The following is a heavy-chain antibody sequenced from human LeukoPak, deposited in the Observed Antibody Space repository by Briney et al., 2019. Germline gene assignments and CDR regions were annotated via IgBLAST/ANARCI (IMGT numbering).Heavy chain of an antibody. CDR1: GGSIINYH. Sequence: SETLSLTCTVSGGSIINYHGSGIRQPAGRGLEWIGQIHTSGSTNYNPPLKSRVTMSIDTTEDQVSLTIRSVTAADTAFYYCARRDISSGWAFDYWGQGTLVTVSS. J-gene: IGHJ4*02. V-gene: IGHV4-4*07. D-gene: IGHD6-19*01. CDR2: IHTSGST. CDR3: ARRDISSGWAFDY.